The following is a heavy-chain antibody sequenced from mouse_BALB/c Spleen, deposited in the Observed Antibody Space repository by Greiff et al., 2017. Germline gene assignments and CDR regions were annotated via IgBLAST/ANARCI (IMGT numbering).Heavy chain of an antibody. CDR1: GDSITSGY. D-gene: IGHD1-1*01. CDR3: ARCYYGSSYERYFDV. Sequence: EVQLQESGPSLVKPSQTLSLTCSVTGDSITSGYWNWIRKFPGNKLEYMGYISYSGSTYYNPSLKSRISITRDTSKNQYYLQLNSVTTEDTATYYCARCYYGSSYERYFDVWGAGTTVTVSS. J-gene: IGHJ1*01. V-gene: IGHV3-8*02. CDR2: ISYSGST.